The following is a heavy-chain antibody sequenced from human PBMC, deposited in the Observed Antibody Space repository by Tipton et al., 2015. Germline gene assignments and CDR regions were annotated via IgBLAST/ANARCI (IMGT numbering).Heavy chain of an antibody. CDR3: ANAGYSSSWWGGYFQD. CDR2: IVGSGGVT. V-gene: IGHV3-23*01. D-gene: IGHD6-13*01. CDR1: GFTFGSYA. J-gene: IGHJ1*01. Sequence: SLRLSCAASGFTFGSYAMTWVRQAPGKGLEWVSSIVGSGGVTFYADSVKDRFTISRDISKTTLYLQMNSLRAEDTAVYYCANAGYSSSWWGGYFQDWGRGTPVTVSS.